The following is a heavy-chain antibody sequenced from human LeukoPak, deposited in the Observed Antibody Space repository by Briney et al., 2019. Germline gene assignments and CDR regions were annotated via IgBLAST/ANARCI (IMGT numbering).Heavy chain of an antibody. D-gene: IGHD2-21*02. Sequence: GASVKVSCKASGYTFTSYGISWVRQAPGQGLEWMGWISAYNGNTNYAQKLQGRVTMTTDTSTSTAYMELRSLRSDDTAVYYCARGYCGGDCYSGYNWFDPCGQGTLVTVSS. J-gene: IGHJ5*02. V-gene: IGHV1-18*01. CDR1: GYTFTSYG. CDR2: ISAYNGNT. CDR3: ARGYCGGDCYSGYNWFDP.